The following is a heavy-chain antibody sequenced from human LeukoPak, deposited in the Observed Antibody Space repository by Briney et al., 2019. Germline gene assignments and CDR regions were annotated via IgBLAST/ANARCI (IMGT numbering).Heavy chain of an antibody. Sequence: SVKVSCKASGGTFSIYAISWVRQAPGQGLEWMGGIIPIFGTANYAQKFQGRVTITTDESTSTAYTELSSLRSEDTAVYYCARARSQYYYDSSGYDAFDIWGQGTMVTVSS. J-gene: IGHJ3*02. D-gene: IGHD3-22*01. V-gene: IGHV1-69*05. CDR3: ARARSQYYYDSSGYDAFDI. CDR1: GGTFSIYA. CDR2: IIPIFGTA.